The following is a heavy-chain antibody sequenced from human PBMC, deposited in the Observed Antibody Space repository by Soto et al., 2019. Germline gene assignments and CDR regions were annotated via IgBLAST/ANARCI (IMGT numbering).Heavy chain of an antibody. D-gene: IGHD5-18*01. J-gene: IGHJ4*02. CDR3: ARPLGGYSYGFDY. CDR1: GFTFSSYG. Sequence: PGGSLRLSCAASGFTFSSYGMHWVRQAPGKGLEWVAVIWYDGSNKYYADSVKGRFTISRDNSKNTLYLQMNSLRAEDTAVYYCARPLGGYSYGFDYWRQGTLVTVSS. CDR2: IWYDGSNK. V-gene: IGHV3-33*01.